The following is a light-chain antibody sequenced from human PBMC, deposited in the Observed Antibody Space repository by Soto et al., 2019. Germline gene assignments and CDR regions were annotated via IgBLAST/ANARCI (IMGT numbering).Light chain of an antibody. CDR2: WAS. V-gene: IGKV4-1*01. CDR3: HQYNGIPWT. Sequence: DIVMTQSPDSMAVSLGERATINCESSQSVLHSPNNKNYLAWYQQQPGQPPKLLIYWASTRESGVPDRFSGSGSGTDFTLTISSLQAEDVAVYYCHQYNGIPWTFGHGTKVEIK. J-gene: IGKJ1*01. CDR1: QSVLHSPNNKNY.